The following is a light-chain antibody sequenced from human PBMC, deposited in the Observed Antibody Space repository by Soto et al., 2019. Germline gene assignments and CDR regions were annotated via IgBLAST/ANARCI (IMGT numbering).Light chain of an antibody. CDR2: DAS. Sequence: EIVLTQSPATLSLSPGERATLSCRASQSVTSYLAWYQQKPGQAPRLLIYDASKMATGIPARFSGSGSGTDFTLTISSLEPEDFALYYCQQRSDWPRTFGGGTKVEIK. J-gene: IGKJ4*01. CDR1: QSVTSY. V-gene: IGKV3-11*01. CDR3: QQRSDWPRT.